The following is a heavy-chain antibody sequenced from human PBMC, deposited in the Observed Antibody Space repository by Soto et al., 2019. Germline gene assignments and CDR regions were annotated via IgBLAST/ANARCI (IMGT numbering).Heavy chain of an antibody. V-gene: IGHV5-51*01. CDR1: GYSFTSYW. J-gene: IGHJ3*02. D-gene: IGHD3-22*01. CDR2: IYPGDSDT. CDR3: ARPKYHYDSSGAPGAFDI. Sequence: PGESLKISCNGSGYSFTSYWIGWVRQMPGKGLEWMGIIYPGDSDTRYSPSFQGQVTISADKSISTAYLQWSSLKASDTAMYYCARPKYHYDSSGAPGAFDIWGQGTMVPV.